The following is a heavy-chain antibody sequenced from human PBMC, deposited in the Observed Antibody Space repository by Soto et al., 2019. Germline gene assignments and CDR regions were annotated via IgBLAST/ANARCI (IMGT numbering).Heavy chain of an antibody. Sequence: ASVKVSCKASGYTFTSYAMHWVRQAPGQRLEGMGWINAGNGNTKYSQRFQGRVTITRDTSASTAYMELSSLRSEDTAVYYCARSRIAVAGTKGFDPWGQGTLVTVSS. D-gene: IGHD6-19*01. J-gene: IGHJ5*02. CDR3: ARSRIAVAGTKGFDP. CDR2: INAGNGNT. CDR1: GYTFTSYA. V-gene: IGHV1-3*01.